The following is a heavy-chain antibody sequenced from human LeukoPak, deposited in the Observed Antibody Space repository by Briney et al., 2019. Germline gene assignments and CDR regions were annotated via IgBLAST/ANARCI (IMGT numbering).Heavy chain of an antibody. J-gene: IGHJ4*02. V-gene: IGHV3-66*02. CDR3: ARGYNGDY. D-gene: IGHD1-1*01. CDR2: IYSGGST. CDR1: GFTVSSIY. Sequence: AGGSLRLSCAASGFTVSSIYMSWVRQAPGKGLQWVSVIYSGGSTYYTDSVKGRFTISRDNSKNTLYLQMNSLRVEDTAVYYCARGYNGDYWGQGTLVTVSS.